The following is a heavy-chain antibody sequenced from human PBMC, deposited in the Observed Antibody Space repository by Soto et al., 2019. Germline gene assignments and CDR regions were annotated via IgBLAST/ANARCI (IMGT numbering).Heavy chain of an antibody. Sequence: QLKLQESGSGVVKPSQTLSLNCAVSGGSVSSGVFSWNWIRQPLGQGLEWIGYISHGGSPHYTPSLRGRVSISVEKAPNVISLNLTSMTPADTAVYFCARGHYYYAIDVWGQGTTVTISS. V-gene: IGHV4-30-2*01. CDR3: ARGHYYYAIDV. J-gene: IGHJ6*02. CDR2: ISHGGSP. CDR1: GGSVSSGVFS.